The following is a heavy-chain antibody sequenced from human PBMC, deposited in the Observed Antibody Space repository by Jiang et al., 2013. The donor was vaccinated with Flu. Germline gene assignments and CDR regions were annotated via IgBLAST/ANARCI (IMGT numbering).Heavy chain of an antibody. D-gene: IGHD3-3*01. V-gene: IGHV4-59*08. J-gene: IGHJ3*02. Sequence: GPGLVKPSETLSLTCTVSNGSISNYYWSWIRQPPGKGLEWIGYIYYTGATNYNPSLKSRVTISVDTSKNQFSLRLNSVTAADTAVYYCARFWSGFDIWGQGTMVTVSS. CDR2: IYYTGAT. CDR1: NGSISNYY. CDR3: ARFWSGFDI.